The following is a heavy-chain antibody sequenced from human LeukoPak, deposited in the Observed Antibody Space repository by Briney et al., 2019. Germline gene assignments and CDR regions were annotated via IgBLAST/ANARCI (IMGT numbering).Heavy chain of an antibody. CDR2: INSDGSST. J-gene: IGHJ4*02. V-gene: IGHV3-74*01. CDR3: AKVTAVASTGALDY. D-gene: IGHD6-19*01. Sequence: GGSLRLSCAASGFTFSSYWMHCVRQAPGEGLVWVSRINSDGSSTTYADSVRGRFTIFRDNAKNTLYLQMNSLRADDTAVYYCAKVTAVASTGALDYWGQGTLVTVSS. CDR1: GFTFSSYW.